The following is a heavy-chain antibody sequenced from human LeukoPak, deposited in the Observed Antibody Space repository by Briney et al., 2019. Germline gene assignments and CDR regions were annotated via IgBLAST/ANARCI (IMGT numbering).Heavy chain of an antibody. Sequence: ASVKVSCKASGYTFTSYYMHWVRQAPGQGLEWMGWISTYNGETIYAQKVQGRVTMTTDTSTSTAYMELRSLRSDDTAVYYCAKDRWRDGSSSFDNWGQGTLVTVSS. J-gene: IGHJ4*02. D-gene: IGHD6-6*01. CDR1: GYTFTSYY. V-gene: IGHV1-18*04. CDR2: ISTYNGET. CDR3: AKDRWRDGSSSFDN.